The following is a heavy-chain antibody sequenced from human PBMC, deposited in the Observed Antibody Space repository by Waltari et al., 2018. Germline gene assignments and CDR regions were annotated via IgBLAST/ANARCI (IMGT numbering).Heavy chain of an antibody. CDR1: GYSFTANW. CDR3: ARHRGSPGYYYGMDV. D-gene: IGHD1-26*01. Sequence: EVQLVQSGAEVKKPGESLKISGQGSGYSFTANWIDWGRQGPGKGLEWMGICYPGDSDTRYSPSFQGQVTISADKSISTTYLQWSSLKASDTAMYYCARHRGSPGYYYGMDVWGQGTMVTVSS. V-gene: IGHV5-51*01. CDR2: CYPGDSDT. J-gene: IGHJ6*02.